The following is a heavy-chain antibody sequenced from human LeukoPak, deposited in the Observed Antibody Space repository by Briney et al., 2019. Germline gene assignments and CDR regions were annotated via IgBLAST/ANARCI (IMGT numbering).Heavy chain of an antibody. CDR1: GFTFSSYW. D-gene: IGHD6-13*01. V-gene: IGHV3-74*01. J-gene: IGHJ2*01. CDR2: INSDGSDS. Sequence: GGSLRLSFAASGFTFSSYWMHWVRQAPGKGLVWVSLINSDGSDSNYADSVKGRFTISRDNAKNTLYLQMNSLRAEDTAVYYCARDRSSSWYNPWYFDLWGRGTLVTVSS. CDR3: ARDRSSSWYNPWYFDL.